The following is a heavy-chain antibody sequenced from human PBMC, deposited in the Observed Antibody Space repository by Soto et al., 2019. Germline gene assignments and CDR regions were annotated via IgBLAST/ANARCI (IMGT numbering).Heavy chain of an antibody. D-gene: IGHD6-13*01. CDR1: GYTFTSYG. J-gene: IGHJ4*02. V-gene: IGHV1-18*04. Sequence: ASVKVSCKASGYTFTSYGISWVRQAPGQGLEWMGWISAYHGNTNYGQKLQVRVTMTTDTSTSTTYMELRSLRSDDTAVYYCARESSSWSYFDYWGQGTLVNVSS. CDR3: ARESSSWSYFDY. CDR2: ISAYHGNT.